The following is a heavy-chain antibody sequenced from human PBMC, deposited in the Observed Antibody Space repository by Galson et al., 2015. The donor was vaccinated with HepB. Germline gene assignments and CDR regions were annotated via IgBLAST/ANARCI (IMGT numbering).Heavy chain of an antibody. V-gene: IGHV1-69-2*01. CDR3: ATGPGTGTTPGSFLDP. D-gene: IGHD1-1*01. J-gene: IGHJ5*02. Sequence: VKVSCKVSGYTFTDYYMHWVQQAPGKGLEWMGLVDPEDGETIYAEKFQGRVTITADTSTDTAYMELSSLRSEDTAVYYCATGPGTGTTPGSFLDPWGQGTLVTVSS. CDR2: VDPEDGET. CDR1: GYTFTDYY.